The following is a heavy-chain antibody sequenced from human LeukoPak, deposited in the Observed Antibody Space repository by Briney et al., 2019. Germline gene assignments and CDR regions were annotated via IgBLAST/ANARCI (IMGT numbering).Heavy chain of an antibody. Sequence: SETLSLTCTVSGGSISSSSYYWGWLRQPPGKGLEWIGSIYYSGSTYYNPSLKSRVTISVDTSKNQFSLKLSSVTAADTAVYYCARRPGNNWFDPWGQGTLVTVSS. CDR3: ARRPGNNWFDP. CDR2: IYYSGST. J-gene: IGHJ5*02. V-gene: IGHV4-39*01. CDR1: GGSISSSSYY. D-gene: IGHD1-14*01.